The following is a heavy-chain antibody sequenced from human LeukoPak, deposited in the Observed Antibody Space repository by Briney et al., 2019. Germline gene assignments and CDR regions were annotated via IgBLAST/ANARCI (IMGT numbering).Heavy chain of an antibody. CDR3: ARGSRRYYGSGSPFDP. J-gene: IGHJ5*02. CDR2: INHSGST. Sequence: PSETLSLTCAVYGGSFGGYYWSWIRQPPGKGLEWIGEINHSGSTNYNPSLKSRVTISVDTSKNQFSLKLSSVTAADTAVYYCARGSRRYYGSGSPFDPWGQGTLVTVSS. CDR1: GGSFGGYY. D-gene: IGHD3-10*01. V-gene: IGHV4-34*01.